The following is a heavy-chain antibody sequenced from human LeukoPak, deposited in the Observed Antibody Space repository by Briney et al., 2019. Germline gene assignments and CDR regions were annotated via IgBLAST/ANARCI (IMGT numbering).Heavy chain of an antibody. Sequence: HPGGSLRLSCAASGFTFDDYAMHWVRQAPGKGLEWVSGISWNSGSIGYADSVKGRFTISRDNAKNSLYLQMNSLRAEDTALYYCAKDIGIAAAVGWWYYYYGMDVWGQGTTVTVSS. CDR2: ISWNSGSI. CDR1: GFTFDDYA. D-gene: IGHD6-13*01. V-gene: IGHV3-9*01. CDR3: AKDIGIAAAVGWWYYYYGMDV. J-gene: IGHJ6*02.